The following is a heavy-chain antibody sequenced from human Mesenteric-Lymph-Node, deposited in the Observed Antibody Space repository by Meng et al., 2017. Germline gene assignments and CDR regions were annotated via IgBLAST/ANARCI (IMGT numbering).Heavy chain of an antibody. CDR1: GGSISSVYW. CDR3: ARGGYYSFDY. J-gene: IGHJ4*02. V-gene: IGHV4-4*02. CDR2: IYHSGST. Sequence: QGQRTGSGPGLVKPSETLSLTCAVSGGSISSVYWWTWVRQSPGKGLEWIGEIYHSGSTNYNPSLKSRVTISVDKSKNQFSLKLTSVTAADTAVYYCARGGYYSFDYWGQGTLVTVSS. D-gene: IGHD5-18*01.